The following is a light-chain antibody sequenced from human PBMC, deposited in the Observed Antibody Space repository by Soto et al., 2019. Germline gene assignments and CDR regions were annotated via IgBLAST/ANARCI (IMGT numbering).Light chain of an antibody. V-gene: IGLV2-23*01. J-gene: IGLJ1*01. CDR2: EGT. CDR3: CSDAGRSTGV. CDR1: SSDVGSYNL. Sequence: QSALTQPASVSGSPGQSITISCTGTSSDVGSYNLVSWYQQHPGKAPKLMIYEGTKRPSGVSNRFSGSKSGNTASLTISGLQAEDEADYYCCSDAGRSTGVFGTGTKLTVL.